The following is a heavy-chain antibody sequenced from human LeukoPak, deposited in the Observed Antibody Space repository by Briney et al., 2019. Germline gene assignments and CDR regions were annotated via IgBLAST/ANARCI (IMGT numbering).Heavy chain of an antibody. CDR2: ISPSGGIT. CDR3: AKDDDWGRYKH. J-gene: IGHJ1*01. Sequence: PGGSLRLSCAASGFRFSSYAMSWVRQAPGKGLEWVSGISPSGGITYYTDSVKGQFTISRDNSKNTQSLQMNSLRAEDTAVYYCAKDDDWGRYKHWGQGTLVTVSS. V-gene: IGHV3-23*01. CDR1: GFRFSSYA. D-gene: IGHD3-16*01.